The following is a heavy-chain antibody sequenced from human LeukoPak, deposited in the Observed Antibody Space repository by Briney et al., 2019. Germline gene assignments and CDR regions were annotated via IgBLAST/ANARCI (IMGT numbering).Heavy chain of an antibody. Sequence: GGSLRLSCAASGFTFSDYSMSWVRQAPGKGLEWVSSISSSSSYIYYADSVKGRFTISRDNAKNSLYLQMNSLRAEDTAVYYCARESAAGTGYWGQGTLVTVSS. J-gene: IGHJ4*02. V-gene: IGHV3-21*01. CDR3: ARESAAGTGY. CDR2: ISSSSSYI. CDR1: GFTFSDYS. D-gene: IGHD6-13*01.